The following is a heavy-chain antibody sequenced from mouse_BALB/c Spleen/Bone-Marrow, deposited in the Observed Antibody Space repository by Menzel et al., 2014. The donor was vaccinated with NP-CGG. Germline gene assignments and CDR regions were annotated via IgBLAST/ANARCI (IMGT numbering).Heavy chain of an antibody. CDR3: ARPLYYYGSSPFYAMDY. V-gene: IGHV5-12-1*01. CDR2: ISSGGGST. J-gene: IGHJ4*01. CDR1: GFAFSSYD. Sequence: EVMLVESGGGLVKPGGSLKLSCAASGFAFSSYDMSWVRQTPEKRLEWVAYISSGGGSTYYPDTVKGRFTISRDNAKNTLYLQMSSLKSKDTAMYYCARPLYYYGSSPFYAMDYWGQGTSVTVSS. D-gene: IGHD1-1*01.